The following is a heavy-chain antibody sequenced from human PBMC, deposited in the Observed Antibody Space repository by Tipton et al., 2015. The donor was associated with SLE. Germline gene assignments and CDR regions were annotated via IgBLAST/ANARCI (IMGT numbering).Heavy chain of an antibody. CDR2: VNYIGST. CDR3: ARQSVHGASYFYYMDV. J-gene: IGHJ6*03. V-gene: IGHV4-59*01. D-gene: IGHD4/OR15-4a*01. CDR1: GGSISTSY. Sequence: TLSLTCTVSGGSISTSYWSWVRQPPHKGLEWIGHVNYIGSTIYNPSLKSRVTISIDRSKNQFSLRLTFLTAADTAVYYCARQSVHGASYFYYMDVWGKGTTVTVSS.